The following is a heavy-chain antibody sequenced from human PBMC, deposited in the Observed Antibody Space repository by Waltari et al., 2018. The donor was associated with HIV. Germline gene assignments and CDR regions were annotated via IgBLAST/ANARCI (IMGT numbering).Heavy chain of an antibody. V-gene: IGHV3-15*01. D-gene: IGHD5-12*01. Sequence: EVQLAESGGGVVKPGESLRLSCAASGFTFNNAWMHWFRQAPGKGLEWLGLINYGGTAEYAAPVRGRFTISRDDSKNTLYLQMNSLKIEDTAVYYCTTGFGGYDDGFDFWGQGTMVTVSS. CDR1: GFTFNNAW. CDR2: INYGGTA. CDR3: TTGFGGYDDGFDF. J-gene: IGHJ3*01.